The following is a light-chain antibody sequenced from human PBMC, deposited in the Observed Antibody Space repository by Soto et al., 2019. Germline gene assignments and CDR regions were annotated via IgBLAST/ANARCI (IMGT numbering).Light chain of an antibody. CDR1: QDLAHNSGNTY. Sequence: GVMPQSPLSLPVTLGQPASSSCRSSQDLAHNSGNTYLNRFQQRPVQSPRRLPYKVSNRDSGVPGRFSGSGSGTDCTLKMSRVEADDVGVYYGVQGTKWAFTFGEGTKREIK. CDR2: KVS. J-gene: IGKJ2*01. V-gene: IGKV2-30*02. CDR3: VQGTKWAFT.